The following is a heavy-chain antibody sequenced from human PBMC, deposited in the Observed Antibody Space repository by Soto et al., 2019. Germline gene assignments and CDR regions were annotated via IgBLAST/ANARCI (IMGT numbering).Heavy chain of an antibody. D-gene: IGHD3-10*01. V-gene: IGHV4-30-2*06. CDR3: ARAPPGPSPRWVL. Sequence: QLQLRESGSGLVKPSQTLSLTCTVSGGSISSGGYSWSWIRQSPEKGLEWIGYIYPTGNTYYHPSLKSRVTISVDTSRNQFSLNLTSVTAADTAVYYCARAPPGPSPRWVLWGQGTTVTVSS. J-gene: IGHJ6*02. CDR2: IYPTGNT. CDR1: GGSISSGGYS.